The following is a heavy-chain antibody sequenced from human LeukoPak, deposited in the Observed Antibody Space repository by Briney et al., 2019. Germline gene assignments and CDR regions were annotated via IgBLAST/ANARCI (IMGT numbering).Heavy chain of an antibody. J-gene: IGHJ6*02. Sequence: PGGSLRLSCAASGFTFSSYWMSWVRQAPGKGLEWVSAIVGSGSTTYYADSVKGRFTISRDNFKNTLYLQMNSLRVEDMAVYYCAKPVAGPYFYYYNGMDVWGQGTTVTVSS. CDR1: GFTFSSYW. CDR2: IVGSGSTT. CDR3: AKPVAGPYFYYYNGMDV. D-gene: IGHD6-19*01. V-gene: IGHV3-23*01.